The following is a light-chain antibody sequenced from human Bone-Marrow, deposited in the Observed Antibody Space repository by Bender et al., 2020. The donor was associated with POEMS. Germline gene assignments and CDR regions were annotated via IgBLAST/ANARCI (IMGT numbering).Light chain of an antibody. CDR1: SRDVERYNL. J-gene: IGLJ2*01. V-gene: IGLV2-14*02. CDR2: QGS. Sequence: QSALTQPASVSGSPGQSITISCTGTSRDVERYNLVSWFQHHPGKAPKLIIYQGSERPSGVSHRFSGSKSGNTASLAISGLHSEDEADYYCVAWDDTLNGWVFGGGTKLTVL. CDR3: VAWDDTLNGWV.